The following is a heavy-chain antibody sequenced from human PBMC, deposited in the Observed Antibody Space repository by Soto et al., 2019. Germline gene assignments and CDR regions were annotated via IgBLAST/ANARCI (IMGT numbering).Heavy chain of an antibody. V-gene: IGHV4-4*02. CDR2: IYHSGST. Sequence: PSETLSLTCAVSGGSISSSNWWSWVRHPPGKGLEWIGEIYHSGSTNYNPFLKSRVTISVDKSKNQFSLKLSSVTAADTAVYYCARTSTYYYDSSGYYFDYWGQGTLVTVSS. CDR3: ARTSTYYYDSSGYYFDY. CDR1: GGSISSSNW. J-gene: IGHJ4*02. D-gene: IGHD3-22*01.